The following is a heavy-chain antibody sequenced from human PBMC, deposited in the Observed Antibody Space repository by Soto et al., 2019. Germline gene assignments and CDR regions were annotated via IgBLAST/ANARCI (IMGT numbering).Heavy chain of an antibody. Sequence: PSETLSLTCALYGGSFSGYYWSWIRQPPGKGLEWIGEINHSGSTNYNPSLKSGVTISVDTSKNQFSLKLSSVTAADTAVYYCARADISPDYYFYGMDVWGQGTTDTVSS. V-gene: IGHV4-34*01. J-gene: IGHJ6*02. CDR2: INHSGST. CDR1: GGSFSGYY. CDR3: ARADISPDYYFYGMDV.